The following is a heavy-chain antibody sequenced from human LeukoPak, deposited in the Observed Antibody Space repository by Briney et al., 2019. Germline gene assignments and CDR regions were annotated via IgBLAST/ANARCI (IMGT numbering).Heavy chain of an antibody. CDR1: GGTFSSYA. Sequence: SVNVSCKASGGTFSSYAISWVRQAPGQGLEWMGGIIPIFGTANYAQKFQGRVTITADESTSTAYMELSGLRSEDTAVYYCASRVLPSSATFDYWGQGTLVTVSS. CDR2: IIPIFGTA. CDR3: ASRVLPSSATFDY. V-gene: IGHV1-69*13. D-gene: IGHD6-6*01. J-gene: IGHJ4*02.